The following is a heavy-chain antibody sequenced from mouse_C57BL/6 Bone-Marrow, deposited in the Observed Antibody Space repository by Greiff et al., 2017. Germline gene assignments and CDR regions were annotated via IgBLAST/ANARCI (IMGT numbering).Heavy chain of an antibody. CDR3: ARHGGNYGFAY. CDR1: GFSLTSYG. J-gene: IGHJ3*01. Sequence: QVQLQQSGPGLVAPSQSLSITCTVSGFSLTSYGVHWVRQPPGKGLAWLVVIWSDGSTTYNSALKSRLSIIKDNSKSQVFLKMHSLQTDDTAMDYCARHGGNYGFAYWGQGTLVTVSA. D-gene: IGHD1-1*02. V-gene: IGHV2-6-1*01. CDR2: IWSDGST.